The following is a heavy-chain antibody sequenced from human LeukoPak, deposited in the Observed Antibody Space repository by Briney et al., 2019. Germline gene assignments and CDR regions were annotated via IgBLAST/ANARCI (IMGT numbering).Heavy chain of an antibody. CDR1: GGTFSSYA. D-gene: IGHD4-17*01. J-gene: IGHJ3*02. V-gene: IGHV1-69*04. CDR2: IIPILGIA. CDR3: ARSEATVTTFSGPENAFDI. Sequence: ASVKVSCKASGGTFSSYAISWVRQAPGQGLEWMGRIIPILGIANYAQKFQGRVTITADKSTSTAYMELSSLRSEDTAVYYCARSEATVTTFSGPENAFDIWGQGTMVTVSS.